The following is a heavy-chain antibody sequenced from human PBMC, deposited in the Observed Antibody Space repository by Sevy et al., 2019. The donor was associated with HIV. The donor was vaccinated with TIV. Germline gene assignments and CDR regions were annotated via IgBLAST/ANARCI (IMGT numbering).Heavy chain of an antibody. CDR2: IKQDGSEK. CDR3: AREAQQLVRGYHYGMDV. D-gene: IGHD6-13*01. V-gene: IGHV3-7*01. J-gene: IGHJ6*02. Sequence: GGSLRLSCVASGFTFSSYWMSWVRQAPGKGLEWVANIKQDGSEKYYVDSVKGRFTISRDNAKNSLYLQMNSLRAEDTAVYYCAREAQQLVRGYHYGMDVWGQGTTVTVSS. CDR1: GFTFSSYW.